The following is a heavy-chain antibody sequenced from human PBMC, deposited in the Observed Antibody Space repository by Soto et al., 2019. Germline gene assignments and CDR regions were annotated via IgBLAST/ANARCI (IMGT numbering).Heavy chain of an antibody. CDR3: ARYSSPRLYYYGMDV. V-gene: IGHV3-21*01. J-gene: IGHJ6*02. D-gene: IGHD6-13*01. CDR1: GFTFSSYS. Sequence: PGGSLRLSCAASGFTFSSYSMNWVRQAPGKGLEWVSSISSSSSYIYYADSVKGRFTISRDNAKNSLYLQMNSLRAEDTAVYYCARYSSPRLYYYGMDVWGQGTTVTAP. CDR2: ISSSSSYI.